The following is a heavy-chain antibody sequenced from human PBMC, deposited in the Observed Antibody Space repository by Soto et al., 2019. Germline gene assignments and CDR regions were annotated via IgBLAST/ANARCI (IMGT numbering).Heavy chain of an antibody. J-gene: IGHJ6*02. CDR1: GGTFSSYA. V-gene: IGHV1-69*06. CDR3: ARGDIVVVPAAIYYYGMDV. Sequence: GASVKVSCKASGGTFSSYAISWLRQSPGQGLEWMGGIIPIFGTANYAQKFQGRVTITADKSTSTAYMELSSLRSEDTAVYYCARGDIVVVPAAIYYYGMDVWGQGTTVTVSS. CDR2: IIPIFGTA. D-gene: IGHD2-2*01.